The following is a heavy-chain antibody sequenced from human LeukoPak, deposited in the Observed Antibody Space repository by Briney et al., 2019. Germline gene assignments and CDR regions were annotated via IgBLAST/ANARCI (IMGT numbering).Heavy chain of an antibody. Sequence: GASVKVSCKSSGYTFTSYDISWVREATGQVLEWIGWMNPNSGNTGYAQKFQGRVTMTRNTSISTAYMELSSLRSEDTAVYYCARGIWFGEGTYDYWGQGTLVTVSS. CDR1: GYTFTSYD. J-gene: IGHJ4*02. CDR2: MNPNSGNT. D-gene: IGHD3-10*01. CDR3: ARGIWFGEGTYDY. V-gene: IGHV1-8*01.